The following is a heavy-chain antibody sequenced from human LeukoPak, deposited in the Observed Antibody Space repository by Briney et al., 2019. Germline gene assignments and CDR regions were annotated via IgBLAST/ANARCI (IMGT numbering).Heavy chain of an antibody. V-gene: IGHV4-61*02. CDR1: GGSISSGSYY. J-gene: IGHJ4*02. D-gene: IGHD1-26*01. Sequence: SQTLSLTCTVSGGSISSGSYYWSWIRQPAGKGLEWIGRIYTSGSTNYNPSLKSRVTISVDPSNNQFSLNLSSVTAADPALYYCVRGSKWQLHNYYSDYLDRGNRVTVSS. CDR2: IYTSGST. CDR3: VRGSKWQLHNYYSDY.